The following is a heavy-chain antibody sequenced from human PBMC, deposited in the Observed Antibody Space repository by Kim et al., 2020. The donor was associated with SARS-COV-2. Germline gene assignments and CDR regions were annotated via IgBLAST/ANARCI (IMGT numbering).Heavy chain of an antibody. V-gene: IGHV3-48*02. CDR3: AREGETYYDILTGYSLDY. J-gene: IGHJ4*02. Sequence: KGRFTISRDNAKNSLYLQMNSLRDEDTAVYYCAREGETYYDILTGYSLDYWGQGTLVTVSS. D-gene: IGHD3-9*01.